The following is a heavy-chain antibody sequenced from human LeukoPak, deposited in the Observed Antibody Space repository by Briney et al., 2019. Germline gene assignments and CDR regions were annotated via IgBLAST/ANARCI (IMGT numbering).Heavy chain of an antibody. J-gene: IGHJ5*02. V-gene: IGHV1-2*02. D-gene: IGHD3-22*01. Sequence: GASVKVSCKASGYTFTSYGISWVRQAPGQGLEWMGWINPNSGGTNYAQKFQGRVTMTRDTSISTAYMELSRLRSDDTAVYYCARGDYYDSIRFDPWGQGTLVTVSS. CDR3: ARGDYYDSIRFDP. CDR2: INPNSGGT. CDR1: GYTFTSYG.